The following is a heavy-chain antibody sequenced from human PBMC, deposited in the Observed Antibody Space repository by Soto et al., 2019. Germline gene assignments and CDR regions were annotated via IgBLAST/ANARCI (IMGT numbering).Heavy chain of an antibody. CDR3: AKVKGYYYGSGSYGY. J-gene: IGHJ4*02. CDR1: GFTFSSYA. Sequence: GSLRLSCAASGFTFSSYAMSWVRQAPGKGLEWVSAISGSGGSTYYADSVKGRFTISRDNSKNTLYLQMNSLRAEDTAVYYCAKVKGYYYGSGSYGYWGQGTLVTVSS. CDR2: ISGSGGST. D-gene: IGHD3-10*01. V-gene: IGHV3-23*01.